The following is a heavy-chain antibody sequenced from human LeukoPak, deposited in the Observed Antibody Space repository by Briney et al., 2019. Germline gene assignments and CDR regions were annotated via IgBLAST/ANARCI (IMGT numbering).Heavy chain of an antibody. D-gene: IGHD5-12*01. CDR3: ARGRGFGLRGSD. Sequence: SETLSLTCAVYGGSFCGYYWIWIRQPPGKGLEWIGEINHSGSTNYNPSLKSRVTISVDTSKNQFSLKLSSVTAADTAVYYCARGRGFGLRGSDWGQGTLVTVSS. CDR2: INHSGST. V-gene: IGHV4-34*01. CDR1: GGSFCGYY. J-gene: IGHJ4*02.